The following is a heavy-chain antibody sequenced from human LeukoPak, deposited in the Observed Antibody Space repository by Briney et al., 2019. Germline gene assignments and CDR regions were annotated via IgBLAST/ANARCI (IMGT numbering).Heavy chain of an antibody. CDR1: GYTFTSYG. D-gene: IGHD3-16*02. CDR3: ARDLRGRYSLNPLFYFDY. V-gene: IGHV1-18*01. Sequence: VASVKVSCKASGYTFTSYGFSWVRQAPGQGLEWMGWISTYNGNTNYEQKLQGRVTMTTDTSTNTAYMELRSLRSDDTAIYYCARDLRGRYSLNPLFYFDYWGQGTLVTVSS. CDR2: ISTYNGNT. J-gene: IGHJ4*02.